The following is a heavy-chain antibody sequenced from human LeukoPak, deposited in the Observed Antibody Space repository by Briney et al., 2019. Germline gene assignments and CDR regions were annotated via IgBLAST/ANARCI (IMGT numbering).Heavy chain of an antibody. CDR1: GFTFSSYA. CDR2: ISGSGGST. V-gene: IGHV3-23*01. CDR3: ARSRSSSWTGGGYLDY. D-gene: IGHD6-13*01. J-gene: IGHJ4*02. Sequence: GGSLRLSCAASGFTFSSYAMSWVRQAPGKGLEWVSAISGSGGSTYHADSVKGRFTISRDNSKNTLYLQMNSLRAEDTAVYYCARSRSSSWTGGGYLDYWGPGTLVTVSS.